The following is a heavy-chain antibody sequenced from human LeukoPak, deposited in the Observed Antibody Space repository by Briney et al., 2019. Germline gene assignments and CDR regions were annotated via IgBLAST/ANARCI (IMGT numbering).Heavy chain of an antibody. J-gene: IGHJ4*02. CDR2: ISSSSSYI. Sequence: PGGSLRPSCAASGFTFSSYSMNWVRQAPGKGLEWVSSISSSSSYIYYADSVKGRFTISRDNAKNSLYLQMNSLRAEDTAVYYCARDRYTYGHSPLNYWGQGTLVTVSS. V-gene: IGHV3-21*01. CDR1: GFTFSSYS. D-gene: IGHD5-18*01. CDR3: ARDRYTYGHSPLNY.